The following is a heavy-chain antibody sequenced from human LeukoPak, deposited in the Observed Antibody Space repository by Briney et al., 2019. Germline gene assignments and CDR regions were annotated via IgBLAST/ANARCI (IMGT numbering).Heavy chain of an antibody. Sequence: SVKVSCKASGGTFSSYAINWVRQAPGQGLEWMGRIIPIFGTANYAQKFQGRVTITTDESTSTAYMELSSLRSEDTAVYYCARTGSIAAAGTMTYFDYWGQGTLVTVSS. D-gene: IGHD6-13*01. CDR1: GGTFSSYA. V-gene: IGHV1-69*05. CDR2: IIPIFGTA. J-gene: IGHJ4*02. CDR3: ARTGSIAAAGTMTYFDY.